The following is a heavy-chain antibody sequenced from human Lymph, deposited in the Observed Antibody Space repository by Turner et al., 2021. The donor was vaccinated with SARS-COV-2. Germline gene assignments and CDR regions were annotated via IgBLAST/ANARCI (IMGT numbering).Heavy chain of an antibody. CDR1: GYTFTSYY. Sequence: QLQLLQSGAAVHTPWASLKFSCKSSGYTFTSYYMHWVRQAPGQGLEWMGIINPSGGGTTYAQKFQGRVTMTRDTSTSTVYMELSSLRSEDTALYYCAKDQSLYYDGSGEDYWGQGTLVTVSS. J-gene: IGHJ4*02. D-gene: IGHD3-10*01. CDR2: INPSGGGT. V-gene: IGHV1-46*03. CDR3: AKDQSLYYDGSGEDY.